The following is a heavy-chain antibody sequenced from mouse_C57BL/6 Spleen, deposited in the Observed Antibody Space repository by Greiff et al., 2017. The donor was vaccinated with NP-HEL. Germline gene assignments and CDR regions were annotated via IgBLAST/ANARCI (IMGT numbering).Heavy chain of an antibody. J-gene: IGHJ4*01. Sequence: EVKLVESGGGLVKPGGSLKLSCAASGFTFSSYAMSWVRQTPEKRLEWVATISDGGSYTYYPDNVKGRFTISRDNAKNNLYLQMSHLKSEDTAMYYCARAELTGTDYYAMDYWGQGTSVTVSS. V-gene: IGHV5-4*03. CDR3: ARAELTGTDYYAMDY. D-gene: IGHD4-1*01. CDR1: GFTFSSYA. CDR2: ISDGGSYT.